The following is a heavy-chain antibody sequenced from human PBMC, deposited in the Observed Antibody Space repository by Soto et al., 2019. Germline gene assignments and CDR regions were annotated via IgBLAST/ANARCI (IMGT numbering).Heavy chain of an antibody. CDR2: IYWDDDE. D-gene: IGHD3-3*01. CDR3: AHSYDFHPVGWFDP. V-gene: IGHV2-5*02. J-gene: IGHJ5*02. Sequence: QITLKESGPTLVKPTQTLTLTCTFSGFSLSTSGVGVGWIRQPPGKALEWLALIYWDDDERYSPSLKSKLTTTKHTSKIQVVLTMTNMDPVDTATYYCAHSYDFHPVGWFDPGGQGTLVTVSS. CDR1: GFSLSTSGVG.